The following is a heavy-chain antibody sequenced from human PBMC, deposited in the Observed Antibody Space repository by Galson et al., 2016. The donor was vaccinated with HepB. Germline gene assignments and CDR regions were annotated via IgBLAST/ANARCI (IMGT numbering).Heavy chain of an antibody. CDR1: GGTFARYA. CDR3: ARETIYDSSGYYRDY. V-gene: IGHV1-69*13. J-gene: IGHJ4*02. Sequence: SVKVSCKASGGTFARYAISWVRQAPGQGLEWMGGIIPVFGTAKYAQKFQGRVTITADESTSTAYMELSILRSEDTAVYYCARETIYDSSGYYRDYWGQGTLVTVSS. D-gene: IGHD3-22*01. CDR2: IIPVFGTA.